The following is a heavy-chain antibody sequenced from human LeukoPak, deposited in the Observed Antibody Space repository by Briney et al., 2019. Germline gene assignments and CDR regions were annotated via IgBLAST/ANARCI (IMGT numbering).Heavy chain of an antibody. V-gene: IGHV3-7*01. CDR2: IKQDGSEK. D-gene: IGHD5-18*01. Sequence: GGSLRLSCAASGFTFSSYWMSWVRQAPGKGLEWVANIKQDGSEKYYVDSVKGRFTISRDNAKNSLYLQMNSLRAEDTAVYYCARFRGTAMVTVDYWGQGTLVTVSS. CDR1: GFTFSSYW. J-gene: IGHJ4*02. CDR3: ARFRGTAMVTVDY.